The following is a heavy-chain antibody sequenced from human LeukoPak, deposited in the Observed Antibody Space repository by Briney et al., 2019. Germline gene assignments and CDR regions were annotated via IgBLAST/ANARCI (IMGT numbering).Heavy chain of an antibody. CDR1: GFTFSSYG. CDR3: ATANQYCDSTSCPLWDYLDY. Sequence: GGSLRLSCAASGFTFSSYGMHWVRQAPGKGREWVAVISYDGSNKYYADSVKGRFTISRDNSKTTLYMQMHSLRADDKAVYYCATANQYCDSTSCPLWDYLDYWGQGTLVTVSS. J-gene: IGHJ4*02. V-gene: IGHV3-30*03. D-gene: IGHD2-2*01. CDR2: ISYDGSNK.